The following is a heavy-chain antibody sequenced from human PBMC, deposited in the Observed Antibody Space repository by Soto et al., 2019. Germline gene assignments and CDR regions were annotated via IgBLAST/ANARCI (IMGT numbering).Heavy chain of an antibody. CDR1: GGSISSSSYY. V-gene: IGHV4-39*01. D-gene: IGHD3-22*01. CDR3: ARDYFDSSDYTTNWFDP. J-gene: IGHJ5*02. CDR2: IYHTGSA. Sequence: SETLSLTCTVSGGSISSSSYYWGWIRQPPGKGLEWIGSIYHTGSAYYNPSLKSRVTISVDTPKNQFSLKVTSVTAADTALYYCARDYFDSSDYTTNWFDPWGQGTLVTVSS.